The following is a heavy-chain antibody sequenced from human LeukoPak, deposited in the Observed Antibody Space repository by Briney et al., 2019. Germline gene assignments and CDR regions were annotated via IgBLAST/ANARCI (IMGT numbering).Heavy chain of an antibody. D-gene: IGHD3-10*01. J-gene: IGHJ3*02. V-gene: IGHV5-51*01. CDR1: EYSFTSYW. CDR3: ARRTGWFAFDI. Sequence: GESLKISCKGSEYSFTSYWSGWVRQMPEKGLEWMGIIYPGESDTRYSPSFQGQVTISADKSISTAYLQWSSLKASDTAMYYCARRTGWFAFDIWGQGTMVTVSS. CDR2: IYPGESDT.